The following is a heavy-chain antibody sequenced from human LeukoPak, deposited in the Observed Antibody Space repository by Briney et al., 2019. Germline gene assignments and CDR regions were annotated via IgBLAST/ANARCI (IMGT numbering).Heavy chain of an antibody. Sequence: ASVKVSCKASGYTFTSYGINWVRQAPGQGLEWMGWISVYNGYTNCAQHLQGRVTMTTDTFTSTAYMELRSLRSDDTAVYYCARDSSTYCSTTSCQDALDIWGQGTTVTVSS. D-gene: IGHD2-2*01. V-gene: IGHV1-18*01. CDR3: ARDSSTYCSTTSCQDALDI. CDR1: GYTFTSYG. J-gene: IGHJ3*02. CDR2: ISVYNGYT.